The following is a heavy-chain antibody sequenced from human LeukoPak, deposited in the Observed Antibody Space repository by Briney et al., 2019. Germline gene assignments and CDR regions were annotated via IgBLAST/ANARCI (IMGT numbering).Heavy chain of an antibody. CDR1: GGSISASGVY. V-gene: IGHV4-39*01. J-gene: IGHJ6*02. Sequence: PSETLSLTCSVSGGSISASGVYWSWIRRPPGKGLEWIGSLYYDATNYYNPSLRSRVTISGDTSKNQISLELASVTAADTAVYYCARMDVWGQGTTVTVSS. CDR3: ARMDV. CDR2: LYYDATN.